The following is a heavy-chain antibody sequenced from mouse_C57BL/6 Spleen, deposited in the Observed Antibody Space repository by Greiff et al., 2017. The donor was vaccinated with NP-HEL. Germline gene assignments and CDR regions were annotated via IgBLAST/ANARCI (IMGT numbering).Heavy chain of an antibody. D-gene: IGHD1-1*01. Sequence: EVQLQQSGPELVKPGASVKISCKASGYTFTDYYMNWVKQSHGKSLEWIGDINPNNGGTSYNQKFKGKATLTVDKSSSTAYMELRSLTSEDSAVYYCARGGYGKGPVWGTGTTVTVSS. CDR1: GYTFTDYY. J-gene: IGHJ1*03. CDR3: ARGGYGKGPV. CDR2: INPNNGGT. V-gene: IGHV1-26*01.